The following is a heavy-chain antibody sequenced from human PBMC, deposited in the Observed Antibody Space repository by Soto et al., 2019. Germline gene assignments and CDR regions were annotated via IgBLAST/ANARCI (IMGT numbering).Heavy chain of an antibody. CDR3: ARGYCSSTICYIWDNWFDP. CDR2: IYYSGST. Sequence: PSETLSLTCTVFGGTISSYYWSCIRLPPGKGLEWIGYIYYSGSTNYNPFLKSRVTMSVDMSKNQFSLTLSSVTAADTAVYYCARGYCSSTICYIWDNWFDPWGQG. V-gene: IGHV4-59*01. D-gene: IGHD2-2*02. J-gene: IGHJ5*02. CDR1: GGTISSYY.